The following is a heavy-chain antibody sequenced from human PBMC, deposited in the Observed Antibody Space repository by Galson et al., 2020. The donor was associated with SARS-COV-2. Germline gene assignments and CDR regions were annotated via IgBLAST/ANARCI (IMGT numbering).Heavy chain of an antibody. J-gene: IGHJ5*02. Sequence: ASVKVSCKVSGYTLTDLSMHRVRHAPGKGLEWMGGFDPDDGQIIYAQSSQGRVTMTEDTSTDTAYMEQSSMRSEDTTADYCATALAASEKTFCAMDRWGQGILGTVSS. CDR2: FDPDDGQI. V-gene: IGHV1-24*01. D-gene: IGHD6-25*01. CDR1: GYTLTDLS. CDR3: ATALAASEKTFCAMDR.